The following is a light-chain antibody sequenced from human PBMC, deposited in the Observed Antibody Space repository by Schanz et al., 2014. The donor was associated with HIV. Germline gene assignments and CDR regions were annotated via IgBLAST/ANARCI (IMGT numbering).Light chain of an antibody. CDR1: QSVTSNS. CDR3: QQYYSTPPT. CDR2: GAS. Sequence: EIVLTQSPGTLSLSPGERATLSCRASQSVTSNSLAWYQQKPGQSPRLLIHGASTRATGIPDRFSGSGSGTDFTLTISSLQAEDVAVYYCQQYYSTPPTFGQGTKLEIK. J-gene: IGKJ2*01. V-gene: IGKV3-20*01.